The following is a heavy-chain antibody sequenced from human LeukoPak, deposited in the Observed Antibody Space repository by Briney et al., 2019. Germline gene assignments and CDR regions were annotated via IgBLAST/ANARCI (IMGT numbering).Heavy chain of an antibody. CDR2: FHNSGST. D-gene: IGHD2-15*01. CDR1: GGSIHSY. CDR3: GIAPDY. Sequence: PSETLSLTCTVSGGSIHSYWSWIRQPAGKGLEWIGSFHNSGSTYYNPSLKGRVTIFVDTSKSQFSLKLTSVTAADTAVYYCGIAPDYWGQGTLVIVSS. J-gene: IGHJ4*02. V-gene: IGHV4-59*05.